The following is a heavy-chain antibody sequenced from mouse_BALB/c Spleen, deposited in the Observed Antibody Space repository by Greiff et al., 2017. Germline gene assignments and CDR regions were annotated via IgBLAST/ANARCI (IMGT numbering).Heavy chain of an antibody. Sequence: VQLQQSGAELARPGASVKMSCKASGYTFTSYTMHWVKQRPGQGLEWIGYINPSSGYTNYNQKFKDKATLTADKSSSTAYMQLSSLTSEDSAVYYCARSENWAYWYFDVWGAGTTVTVSS. CDR2: INPSSGYT. CDR1: GYTFTSYT. CDR3: ARSENWAYWYFDV. D-gene: IGHD4-1*01. V-gene: IGHV1-4*01. J-gene: IGHJ1*01.